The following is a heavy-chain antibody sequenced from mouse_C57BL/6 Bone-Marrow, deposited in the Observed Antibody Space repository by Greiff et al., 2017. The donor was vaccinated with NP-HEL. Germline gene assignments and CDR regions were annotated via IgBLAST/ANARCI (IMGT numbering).Heavy chain of an antibody. CDR3: ARTTLYYGNSYYFDY. V-gene: IGHV1-53*01. J-gene: IGHJ2*01. CDR1: GYTFTSYW. CDR2: INPSNGGT. D-gene: IGHD2-1*01. Sequence: VQLQQPGTELVKPGASVKLSCKASGYTFTSYWMHWVKPRPGQGLEWIGNINPSNGGTNYNEKFKSKATLTVDKSSSTAYMQLSSLTSEDSAVYYCARTTLYYGNSYYFDYWGQGTTLTVSS.